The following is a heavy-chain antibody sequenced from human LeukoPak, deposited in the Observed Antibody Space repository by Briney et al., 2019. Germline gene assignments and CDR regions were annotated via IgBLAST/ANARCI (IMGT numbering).Heavy chain of an antibody. CDR2: IIPIFGTA. V-gene: IGHV1-69*05. CDR1: GGTFSSYA. CDR3: ARSPTYYYDSSGSLGAFDI. J-gene: IGHJ3*02. Sequence: SVKVSCKASGGTFSSYAISWVRQAPGQRLEWMGGIIPIFGTANYAQKFQGRVTITTDESTSTAYMELSSLRSEDTAVYYCARSPTYYYDSSGSLGAFDIWGQGTMVTVSS. D-gene: IGHD3-22*01.